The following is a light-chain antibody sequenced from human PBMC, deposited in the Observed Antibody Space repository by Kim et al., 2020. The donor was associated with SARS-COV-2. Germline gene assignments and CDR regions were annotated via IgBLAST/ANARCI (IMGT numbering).Light chain of an antibody. J-gene: IGKJ2*01. CDR2: TSF. V-gene: IGKV1-39*01. Sequence: DIQMTQSPSSLSASVGDRVTITCRASQIIDNYLNWYQQKPGKAPNLLIYTSFSLQTGVPSRFSGSGSGTDFTLTISSLQPEDFATYYCQQSYTTPYTFGQGTKLEI. CDR1: QIIDNY. CDR3: QQSYTTPYT.